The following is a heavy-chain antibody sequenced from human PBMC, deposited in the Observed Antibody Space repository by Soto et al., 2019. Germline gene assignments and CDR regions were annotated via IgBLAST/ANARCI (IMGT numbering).Heavy chain of an antibody. D-gene: IGHD3-10*01. CDR2: IYYSGST. CDR3: ARATGSGSYYND. J-gene: IGHJ4*02. Sequence: SETLSLTCTGSCGSISSYYWSWIRQPPGKGLEWIGYIYYSGSTNYNPSLKSRVTISVDTSKNQFSLKLSSVTAADTAVYYCARATGSGSYYNDWGQGTLVTVSS. CDR1: CGSISSYY. V-gene: IGHV4-59*01.